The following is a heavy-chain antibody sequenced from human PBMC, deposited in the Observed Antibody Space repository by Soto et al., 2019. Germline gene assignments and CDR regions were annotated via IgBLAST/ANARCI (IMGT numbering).Heavy chain of an antibody. CDR3: ARXXXSNSXGGGLDV. Sequence: EVQLVQSGAEVKQPGESLKVSCKASGYSFNIYWIGWVRQLPGKGLEWMGVVYPDDSDTIYSPSFQGQVTISVDKSISTAYLQWSSLKASDTAMXXXARXXXSNSXGGGLDVWGQGTTVTVSS. V-gene: IGHV5-51*03. J-gene: IGHJ6*02. CDR1: GYSFNIYW. D-gene: IGHD2-2*01. CDR2: VYPDDSDT.